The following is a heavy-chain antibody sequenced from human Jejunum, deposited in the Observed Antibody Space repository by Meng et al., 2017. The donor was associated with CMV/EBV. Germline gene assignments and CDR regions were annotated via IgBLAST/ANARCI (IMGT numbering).Heavy chain of an antibody. V-gene: IGHV2-5*02. CDR3: AYRRFSSFSWSWGDFDY. CDR1: FSLRTTGVG. CDR2: IYWDDDK. D-gene: IGHD6-13*01. Sequence: FSLRTTGVGVVWIRQPPGEALEWLALIYWDDDKRYSPSLRSRLTITKDTSKNQVVLTMTNMDPVDTATYYCAYRRFSSFSWSWGDFDYWGQGALVTVSS. J-gene: IGHJ4*02.